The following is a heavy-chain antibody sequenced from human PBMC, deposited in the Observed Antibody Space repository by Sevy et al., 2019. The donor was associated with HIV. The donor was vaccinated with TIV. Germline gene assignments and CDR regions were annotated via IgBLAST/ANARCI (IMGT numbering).Heavy chain of an antibody. CDR1: GFTFSSYS. Sequence: GESLKISCAASGFTFSSYSMNWVRQAPGKGLEWVSSISSSSSYIYYADSVKGRFTISRDNAKNSLYLKMNSLRAEDTAVYYCAGDHCSGGSYRILHPYYMDVWGKGTTVTVSS. D-gene: IGHD2-15*01. CDR2: ISSSSSYI. V-gene: IGHV3-21*01. J-gene: IGHJ6*03. CDR3: AGDHCSGGSYRILHPYYMDV.